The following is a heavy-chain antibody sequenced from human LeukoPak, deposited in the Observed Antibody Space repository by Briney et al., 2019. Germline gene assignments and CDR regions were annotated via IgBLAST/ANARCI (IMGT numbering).Heavy chain of an antibody. CDR2: IYTSGST. D-gene: IGHD2-2*01. J-gene: IGHJ6*03. Sequence: PSETLSLTCPLYGGSISSYYWSWIRQPAGKGLEWIGRIYTSGSTNYNPSLKSRATMSVDTSKNQFSLKLSSVTAADTAVYYCARDGVVPAAMRWYYYYYYMDVWGKGTTVTVS. CDR3: ARDGVVPAAMRWYYYYYYMDV. V-gene: IGHV4-4*07. CDR1: GGSISSYY.